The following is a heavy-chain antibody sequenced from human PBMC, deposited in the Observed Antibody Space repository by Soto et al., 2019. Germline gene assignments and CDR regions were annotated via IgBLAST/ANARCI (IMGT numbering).Heavy chain of an antibody. Sequence: GESLKISCAASGFTFSSYGMHWVRQAPGKGLEWVAVIWYDGSNKYYADSVKGRFTISRDNSKNTLYLQMNSLRAEDTAVYYCARETYYYDSSGYAGGFDYWGQGTLVTVSS. J-gene: IGHJ4*02. D-gene: IGHD3-22*01. CDR3: ARETYYYDSSGYAGGFDY. V-gene: IGHV3-33*01. CDR2: IWYDGSNK. CDR1: GFTFSSYG.